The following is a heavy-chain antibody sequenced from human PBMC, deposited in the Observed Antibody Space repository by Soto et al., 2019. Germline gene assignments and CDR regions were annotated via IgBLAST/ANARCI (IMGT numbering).Heavy chain of an antibody. D-gene: IGHD1-26*01. Sequence: ASVKVSCKASGYTFTGHYIHWVRQAPEQGPEWMGEIGPESGATRYAQKFQGRVTMTRDTSITTVYMELKNLSPDDTAVYYCGRGRSGQIVVFYWGQGTPVTISS. V-gene: IGHV1-2*02. J-gene: IGHJ4*02. CDR3: GRGRSGQIVVFY. CDR1: GYTFTGHY. CDR2: IGPESGAT.